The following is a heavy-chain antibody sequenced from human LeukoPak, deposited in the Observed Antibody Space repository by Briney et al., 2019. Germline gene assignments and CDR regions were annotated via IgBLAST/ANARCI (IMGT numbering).Heavy chain of an antibody. J-gene: IGHJ4*02. V-gene: IGHV3-66*01. D-gene: IGHD3-22*01. CDR1: GFTVSSNY. CDR3: ARAHPYYYDSSGYYPFDY. CDR2: IYSGGST. Sequence: GGSLRLSCAASGFTVSSNYMSWVRQAPGKGLEWVSVIYSGGSTYYADSVKGRFTISRDNSKNTLYLQMNSLRAEDTAVYYCARAHPYYYDSSGYYPFDYWGQGTLVTVSS.